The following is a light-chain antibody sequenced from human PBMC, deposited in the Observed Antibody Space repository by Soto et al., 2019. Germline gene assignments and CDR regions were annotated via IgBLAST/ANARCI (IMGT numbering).Light chain of an antibody. J-gene: IGLJ2*01. CDR1: NIGSRS. V-gene: IGLV3-21*02. Sequence: SYELTQSPSVSVAPGQTASITCGGKNIGSRSVHWDQQKPGQAPVLVMYNVNDRPSGSTERFSGSNSGNTATLTDSRVEAEDEADYYCQMWDSSSNVVFGGGTKLTVL. CDR3: QMWDSSSNVV. CDR2: NVN.